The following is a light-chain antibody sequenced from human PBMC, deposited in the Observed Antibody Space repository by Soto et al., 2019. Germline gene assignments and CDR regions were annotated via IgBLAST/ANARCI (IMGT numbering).Light chain of an antibody. J-gene: IGKJ4*01. CDR3: QQYDNLPPLT. Sequence: DIQMTQSPSSLSASVGDRVTITCQASQDISNYLNWYQQKPGKAPKLLIYDASNLETGVPSRFSGSRSGTDFTFPISSLQPEDIATYYCQQYDNLPPLTFGGGTKVEIK. V-gene: IGKV1-33*01. CDR2: DAS. CDR1: QDISNY.